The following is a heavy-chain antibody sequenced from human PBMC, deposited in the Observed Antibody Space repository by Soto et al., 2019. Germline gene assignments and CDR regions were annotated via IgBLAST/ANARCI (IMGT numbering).Heavy chain of an antibody. V-gene: IGHV4-34*01. D-gene: IGHD1-7*01. CDR3: ARRARNYYYYYYYMDV. J-gene: IGHJ6*03. Sequence: PSETLSLTCAVYGGSFRGYYWSWIRQPPGKGLEWIGEINHSGSTNYNPSLKSRVTISVDTSKNQFSLKLSSVTAADTAVYYCARRARNYYYYYYYMDVWGKGTTVT. CDR1: GGSFRGYY. CDR2: INHSGST.